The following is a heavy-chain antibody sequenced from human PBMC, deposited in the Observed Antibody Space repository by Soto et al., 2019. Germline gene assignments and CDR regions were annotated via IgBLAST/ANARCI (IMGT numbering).Heavy chain of an antibody. CDR2: IYYSGIT. CDR3: ARLSIAADYIDGMDV. Sequence: PSETLSLTCTVSGGSISSYYWSWIRQPPGKGLEWIGYIYYSGITNYNPSLKSRVTISVDTSKNQFSLKLSSVTAADTAVYYCARLSIAADYIDGMDVWGQGTTNTFYS. D-gene: IGHD6-13*01. CDR1: GGSISSYY. V-gene: IGHV4-59*01. J-gene: IGHJ6*02.